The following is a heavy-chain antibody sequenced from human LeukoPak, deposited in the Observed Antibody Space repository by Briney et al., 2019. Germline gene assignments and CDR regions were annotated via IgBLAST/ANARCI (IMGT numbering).Heavy chain of an antibody. J-gene: IGHJ4*02. CDR2: IWYDGSNK. V-gene: IGHV3-33*01. CDR3: ARGSSLKLDY. D-gene: IGHD2-2*01. Sequence: GGALRLSCSASGFTFISYGMHWARQAPGKGLEWVAVIWYDGSNKYYVHSVKGRFTICRDNSKNTLYLQMNGLRAEDTAVYYCARGSSLKLDYWGQGTLVTVSS. CDR1: GFTFISYG.